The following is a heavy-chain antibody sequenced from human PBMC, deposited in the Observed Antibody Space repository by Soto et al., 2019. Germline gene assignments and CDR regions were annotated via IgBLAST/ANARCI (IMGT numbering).Heavy chain of an antibody. CDR3: LTSIREATRDFDY. CDR1: GFSFSGSA. Sequence: GGSLRLSCAASGFSFSGSAMYWVRQASGKGLEWVGRIRSKAYSYATAYGASLKGRFSIFRDDTKNTAYLQINSLKSEDTAVYYCLTSIREATRDFDYWGQGTLVTVSS. J-gene: IGHJ4*02. D-gene: IGHD5-12*01. V-gene: IGHV3-73*01. CDR2: IRSKAYSYAT.